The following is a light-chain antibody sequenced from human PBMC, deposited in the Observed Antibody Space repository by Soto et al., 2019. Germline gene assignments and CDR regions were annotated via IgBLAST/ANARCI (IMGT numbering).Light chain of an antibody. CDR1: SSNIGTNT. J-gene: IGLJ1*01. CDR3: AAWDDSLNGYV. V-gene: IGLV1-44*01. CDR2: SNN. Sequence: QSVLTQPPSASGTPGQRVTISCSGSSSNIGTNTVNWFQQLPGTAPKLLIYSNNQRPSGVPDRFSGSKSGTSASLAISGLQSDDEADYYCAAWDDSLNGYVLGSGTKVTAL.